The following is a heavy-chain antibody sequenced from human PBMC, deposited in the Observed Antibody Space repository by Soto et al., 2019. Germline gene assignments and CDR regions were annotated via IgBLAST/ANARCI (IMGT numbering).Heavy chain of an antibody. V-gene: IGHV5-51*01. CDR2: IYPGDSDT. CDR1: GYSFTSYW. D-gene: IGHD2-15*01. J-gene: IGHJ4*02. Sequence: PGESLKISCKGSGYSFTSYWIGWVRQMPGKGLEWMGIIYPGDSDTRYSPSFQGQVTISADKSISTAYLQWGSLKASDTAMYYCARSCSGGSCYSYYFDYWGQGTLVTVSS. CDR3: ARSCSGGSCYSYYFDY.